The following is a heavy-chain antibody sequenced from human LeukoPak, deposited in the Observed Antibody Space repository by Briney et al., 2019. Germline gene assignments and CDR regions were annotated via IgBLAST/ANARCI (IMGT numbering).Heavy chain of an antibody. Sequence: AAVQVSCQSSVYTFTSCDIYWVRQATAQGRVWMGWMNPNSGNTGYAQKFQGRVSRNRNSSISTADMELSSLRSEDTAVYYCARGVSVGAYYDILTGSRGREHDYWGQGTLVTVSS. V-gene: IGHV1-8*01. CDR3: ARGVSVGAYYDILTGSRGREHDY. CDR2: MNPNSGNT. J-gene: IGHJ4*02. CDR1: VYTFTSCD. D-gene: IGHD3-9*01.